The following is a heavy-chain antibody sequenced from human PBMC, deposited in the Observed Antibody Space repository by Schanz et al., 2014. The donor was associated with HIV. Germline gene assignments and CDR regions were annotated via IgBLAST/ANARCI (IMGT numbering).Heavy chain of an antibody. CDR2: IWYDGSNQ. D-gene: IGHD6-6*01. CDR3: ARAFSVGQLVRVVDS. Sequence: ESGGGVVPPGGSLRLSCAASGFTFSSFGMHWVRQAPGKGLEWVALIWYDGSNQYYADSVKGRFTISRDNSKNTLYLQMNSLRAEDTAVYYCARAFSVGQLVRVVDSWGLGTMLTVSS. J-gene: IGHJ4*02. V-gene: IGHV3-33*01. CDR1: GFTFSSFG.